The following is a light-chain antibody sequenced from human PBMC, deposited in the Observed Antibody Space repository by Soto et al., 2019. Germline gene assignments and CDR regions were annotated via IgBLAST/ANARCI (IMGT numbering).Light chain of an antibody. CDR2: AAT. CDR1: QGISSW. V-gene: IGKV1-12*01. J-gene: IGKJ5*01. CDR3: QQANSFPIT. Sequence: DIQMTQSPSSVSASVGDRVTITCRASQGISSWLAWCQQKPGKAPKLLIYAATSLQSGVPSRFSGSGSGTDFTLTISRLQPEDFATYYCQQANSFPITFGQGTRLEIK.